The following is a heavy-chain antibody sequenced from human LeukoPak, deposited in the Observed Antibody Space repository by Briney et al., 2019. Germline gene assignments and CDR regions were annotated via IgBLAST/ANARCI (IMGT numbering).Heavy chain of an antibody. CDR2: IYTNGST. CDR1: GGSISSYY. D-gene: IGHD3-3*01. V-gene: IGHV4-4*09. Sequence: PSETLSLTCTVSGGSISSYYWSWIRQPPGKGLEWIGYIYTNGSTNYNPSLKSRVTISVDTSKNQFSLKLSSVTAADTAVYYCARLSYDFWSGYYYFDYWGQGTLVTVSS. CDR3: ARLSYDFWSGYYYFDY. J-gene: IGHJ4*02.